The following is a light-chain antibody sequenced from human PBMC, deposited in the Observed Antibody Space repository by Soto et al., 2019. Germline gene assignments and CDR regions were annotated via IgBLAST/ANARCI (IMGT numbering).Light chain of an antibody. J-gene: IGKJ4*01. CDR3: QQYNNWPRAT. V-gene: IGKV3-11*01. CDR2: DAS. Sequence: EIVLTQFPATLSLSPGERATLSCRASQSVNNYLAWYQQRPGQAPRLLIYDASNRATGIPARFSGSGSGTEFNITISSLQSEDSAIYYCQQYNNWPRATFGGGSKV. CDR1: QSVNNY.